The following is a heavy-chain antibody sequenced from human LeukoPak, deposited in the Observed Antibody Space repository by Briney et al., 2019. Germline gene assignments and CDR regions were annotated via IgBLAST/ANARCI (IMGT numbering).Heavy chain of an antibody. D-gene: IGHD6-13*01. J-gene: IGHJ6*02. Sequence: GGSLRLSCAASGFTFSSYAMSWVRQAPGKGLEWVSAISGSGGSTYYADSVKGRFTISRDNSKNTLYLQMNSLRAEDTAVYYCAKAQQEGAIAAAYYYGMDVWGQGTTVTVSS. V-gene: IGHV3-23*01. CDR2: ISGSGGST. CDR3: AKAQQEGAIAAAYYYGMDV. CDR1: GFTFSSYA.